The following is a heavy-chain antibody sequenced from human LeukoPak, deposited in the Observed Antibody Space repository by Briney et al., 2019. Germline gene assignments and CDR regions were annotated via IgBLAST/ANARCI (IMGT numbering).Heavy chain of an antibody. CDR2: IIPIFGTA. J-gene: IGHJ3*02. CDR1: GGTFSSYA. Sequence: SVKVPCKASGGTFSSYAISWVRQAPGQGLEWMGGIIPIFGTANYAQKFQGRVTITADESTSTAYMELSSLRSEDTAVYYCARERASGYSSSWYGLNDIWGQGTMVTVSS. D-gene: IGHD6-13*01. CDR3: ARERASGYSSSWYGLNDI. V-gene: IGHV1-69*01.